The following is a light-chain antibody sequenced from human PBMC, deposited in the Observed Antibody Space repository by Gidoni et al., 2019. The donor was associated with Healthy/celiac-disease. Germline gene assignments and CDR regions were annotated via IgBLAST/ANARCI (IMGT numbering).Light chain of an antibody. CDR1: QSISSY. J-gene: IGKJ4*01. V-gene: IGKV1-39*01. CDR3: QQSYSTPPLT. Sequence: DIQMTQSPSSLSASVGDRVTITCRASQSISSYLNWYQQKPGKAPKRLIYAASSLQSGVPSRFSGSGSGTDFTLTISSLQPEDFETYYCQQSYSTPPLTFGGGTKVEIK. CDR2: AAS.